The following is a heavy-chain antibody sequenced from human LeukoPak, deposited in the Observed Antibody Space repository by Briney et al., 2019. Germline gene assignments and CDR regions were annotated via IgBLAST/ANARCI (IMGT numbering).Heavy chain of an antibody. V-gene: IGHV3-11*01. Sequence: GGSLRLSCAASGFTFSDYYMSWIRQAPGKGLEWVSYISSSGSTIYYADSVKGRFTISRDNAKNSLYLQMNGLRAEDTAVYYCARDPPSGSYGDAFDIWGQGTMVTVSS. CDR1: GFTFSDYY. J-gene: IGHJ3*02. D-gene: IGHD1-26*01. CDR3: ARDPPSGSYGDAFDI. CDR2: ISSSGSTI.